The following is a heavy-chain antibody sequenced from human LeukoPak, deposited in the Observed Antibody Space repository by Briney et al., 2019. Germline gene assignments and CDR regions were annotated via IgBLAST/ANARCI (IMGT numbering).Heavy chain of an antibody. V-gene: IGHV3-30*18. Sequence: PGGSLRLSCAASRFTLCDYVMHCVREAPGKGVGWGAVISYVGSDKYYADSVKGRFTISRDNSKTTLYLQMNSLRAEDTAVYYCAKDPRRYSRAGGYFDYWGQGTLVTVSS. J-gene: IGHJ4*02. D-gene: IGHD6-13*01. CDR3: AKDPRRYSRAGGYFDY. CDR2: ISYVGSDK. CDR1: RFTLCDYV.